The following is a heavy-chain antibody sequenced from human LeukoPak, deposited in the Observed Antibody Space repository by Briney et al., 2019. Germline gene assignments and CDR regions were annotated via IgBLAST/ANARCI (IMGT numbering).Heavy chain of an antibody. CDR1: GFTFSSYE. D-gene: IGHD3-16*01. Sequence: GGSLRLSCVASGFTFSSYEMNWVRQAPGKGLEWVSYIRSTGSIIFYADSVKGRFTISRDNAKNSLYLQMNSLRAEDTALYYCARGLMTTLGIDYWGQGTLVTVSS. CDR2: IRSTGSII. V-gene: IGHV3-48*03. CDR3: ARGLMTTLGIDY. J-gene: IGHJ4*02.